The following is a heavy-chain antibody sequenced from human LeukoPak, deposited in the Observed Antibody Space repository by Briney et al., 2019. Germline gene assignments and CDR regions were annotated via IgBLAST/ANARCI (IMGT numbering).Heavy chain of an antibody. V-gene: IGHV3-23*01. Sequence: GGSLRLSCTSSQLTFNRYVMAWVRQAQGKGLEWVSTISASGGTTYYADSVQGRFTISRDNSKNTLYLQMNSLRAEDTAVYYCATLYGDYNWYFDLWGRGTLVTVSS. CDR3: ATLYGDYNWYFDL. CDR2: ISASGGTT. D-gene: IGHD4-17*01. CDR1: QLTFNRYV. J-gene: IGHJ2*01.